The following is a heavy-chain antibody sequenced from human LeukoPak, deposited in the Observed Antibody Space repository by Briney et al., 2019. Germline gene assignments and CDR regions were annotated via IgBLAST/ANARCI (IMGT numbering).Heavy chain of an antibody. CDR1: GFSLSNYW. V-gene: IGHV3-48*04. D-gene: IGHD1-14*01. CDR2: ISSSSSTI. CDR3: ARAPSNLKNF. Sequence: PGGSLRLSCAASGFSLSNYWMHWVRQAPGKGLEWVSYISSSSSTIYYADSVKGRFTISRDNAKNSLYLQMNSLRAEDTAVYYCARAPSNLKNFWGQGTLVTVSS. J-gene: IGHJ4*02.